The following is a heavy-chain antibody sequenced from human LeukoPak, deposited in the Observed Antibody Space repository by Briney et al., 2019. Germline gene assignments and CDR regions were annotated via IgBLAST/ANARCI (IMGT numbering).Heavy chain of an antibody. CDR2: ISGSGGST. Sequence: PGGSLRLSCAASGFTFSSYAMSWVRQAPGKGLEWVSAISGSGGSTYYADSVKGRFTISRDNSKNTLYLQMNSLRAEDTAVYYCAKDLVYDSSGYSLFDYWGQGTLVTGSS. CDR1: GFTFSSYA. D-gene: IGHD3-22*01. V-gene: IGHV3-23*01. CDR3: AKDLVYDSSGYSLFDY. J-gene: IGHJ4*02.